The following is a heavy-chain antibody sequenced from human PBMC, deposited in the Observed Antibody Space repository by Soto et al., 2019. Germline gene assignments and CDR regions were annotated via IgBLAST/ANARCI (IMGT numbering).Heavy chain of an antibody. J-gene: IGHJ6*03. V-gene: IGHV3-30*18. CDR3: AKGLYDFWTRSYYYYMDV. Sequence: GGSLRLSCAASGFTFSSYGMHWVRQAPGKGLEWVAVISYDGSNKYYADSVKGRFTISRDNSKNTLYLQMNSLRAEDTAVYYCAKGLYDFWTRSYYYYMDVWGKGTTVTVSS. CDR1: GFTFSSYG. CDR2: ISYDGSNK. D-gene: IGHD3-3*01.